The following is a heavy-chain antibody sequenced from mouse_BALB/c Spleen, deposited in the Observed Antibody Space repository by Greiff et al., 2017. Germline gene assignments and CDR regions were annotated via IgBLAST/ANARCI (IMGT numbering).Heavy chain of an antibody. CDR2: INSNGGST. CDR1: GFTFSSYY. J-gene: IGHJ4*01. D-gene: IGHD2-3*01. Sequence: SGGGLVKLGGSLKLSCAASGFTFSSYYMSWVRQTPEKRLELVAAINSNGGSTYYPDTVKGRFTISRDNAKNTLYLQMSSLKSEDTALYYCASRYDGYYNYYAMDYWGQGTSVTVSS. CDR3: ASRYDGYYNYYAMDY. V-gene: IGHV5-6-2*01.